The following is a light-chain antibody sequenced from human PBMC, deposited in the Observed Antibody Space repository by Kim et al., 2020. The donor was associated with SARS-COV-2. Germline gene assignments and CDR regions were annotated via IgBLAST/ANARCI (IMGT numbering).Light chain of an antibody. CDR2: GTS. CDR1: QSVSKNY. J-gene: IGKJ1*01. Sequence: EIVLTQSPGTLSLSPGDRATLSCRASQSVSKNYLAWYQQRPGRAPTVLIYGTSNRATGIPDRFSGSGSGTDFTLTISSLDPEDFGVYYCQHYGSSSTFGQGTKVDIK. CDR3: QHYGSSST. V-gene: IGKV3-20*01.